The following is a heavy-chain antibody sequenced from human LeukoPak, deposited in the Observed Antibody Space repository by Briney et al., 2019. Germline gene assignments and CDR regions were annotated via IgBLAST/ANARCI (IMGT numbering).Heavy chain of an antibody. CDR1: GGSISSSSYY. Sequence: SETLSLTCTVSGGSISSSSYYWGWIRQPPGKGLEWIGSIYYSGSTYYNPSLKSRVTISVDTSKIQFSLKLSSVTAADTAVYYCARDSWGVRWYFDLWGRGTLVTVSS. D-gene: IGHD3-10*01. CDR2: IYYSGST. CDR3: ARDSWGVRWYFDL. V-gene: IGHV4-39*07. J-gene: IGHJ2*01.